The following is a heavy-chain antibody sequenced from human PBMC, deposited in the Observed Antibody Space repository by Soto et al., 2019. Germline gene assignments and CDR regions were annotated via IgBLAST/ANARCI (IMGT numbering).Heavy chain of an antibody. CDR1: GGSFSGYY. V-gene: IGHV4-34*01. J-gene: IGHJ4*02. CDR3: ARDKITGLFDY. Sequence: SETLCLTCAVYGGSFSGYYWTWIRQPPGTGLEWIGEINHSGSTNYNPSLKSRVTISVDTSKNQFSLKLTSVTAADTAVYYCARDKITGLFDYWGQGTRVTVSS. CDR2: INHSGST. D-gene: IGHD2-8*02.